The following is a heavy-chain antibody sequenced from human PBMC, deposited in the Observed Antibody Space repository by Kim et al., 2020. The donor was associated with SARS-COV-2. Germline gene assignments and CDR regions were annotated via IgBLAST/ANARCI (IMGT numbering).Heavy chain of an antibody. CDR3: ARHARDEMTTVTLAEYFQH. CDR2: IYYSGST. J-gene: IGHJ1*01. Sequence: SETLSLTCTVSGGSISSYYWSWIRQPPGKGLEWIGYIYYSGSTNYNPSLKSRVTISVDTSKNQFSLKLSSVTAADTAVYYCARHARDEMTTVTLAEYFQHWGEGSLGSVSS. V-gene: IGHV4-59*08. CDR1: GGSISSYY. D-gene: IGHD4-17*01.